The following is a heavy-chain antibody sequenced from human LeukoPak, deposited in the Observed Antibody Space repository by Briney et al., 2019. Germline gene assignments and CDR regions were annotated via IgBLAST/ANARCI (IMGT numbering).Heavy chain of an antibody. CDR1: GFTFTTYA. D-gene: IGHD3-10*01. J-gene: IGHJ4*02. CDR2: ITSNGGGT. V-gene: IGHV3-64D*09. Sequence: GGSQRLSCSASGFTFTTYAIHWVRQAPGRGLEYVSAITSNGGGTYYADSVKGRFTISRDNSKNTLYLQMSSLRAEDTAVYYCTLGEIYFDYWGQGTLVTVSS. CDR3: TLGEIYFDY.